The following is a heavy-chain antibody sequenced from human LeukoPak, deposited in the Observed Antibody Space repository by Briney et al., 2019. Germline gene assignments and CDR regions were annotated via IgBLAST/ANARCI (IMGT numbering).Heavy chain of an antibody. D-gene: IGHD3-3*01. V-gene: IGHV4-38-2*01. CDR1: GFTVSSNY. Sequence: GSLRLSCAASGFTVSSNYMSWVRQAPGKGLEWIGSIYHSGRTFYNPSLKSRVTISVDTSKNQFSLKLTSVTAADTAVYYCARALSGVVIMRDYYYYMDVWGKGTTVTVSS. J-gene: IGHJ6*03. CDR3: ARALSGVVIMRDYYYYMDV. CDR2: IYHSGRT.